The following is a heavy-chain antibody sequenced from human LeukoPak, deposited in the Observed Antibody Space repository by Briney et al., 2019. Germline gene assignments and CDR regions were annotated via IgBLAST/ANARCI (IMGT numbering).Heavy chain of an antibody. D-gene: IGHD6-19*01. CDR3: ARANSSAWHNFDF. Sequence: GALRLSCAASGFTFSSYAMHWVRQAPGKGLGWGGVTSYDGSNYYADSVKGRFTISRDNSRDTLYLEMNSVRAEDRAVYYCARANSSAWHNFDFWGQGTLVTVSS. V-gene: IGHV3-30-3*01. J-gene: IGHJ4*02. CDR1: GFTFSSYA. CDR2: TSYDGSN.